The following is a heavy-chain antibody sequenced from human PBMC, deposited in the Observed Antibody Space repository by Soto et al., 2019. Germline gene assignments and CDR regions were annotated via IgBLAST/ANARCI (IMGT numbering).Heavy chain of an antibody. Sequence: GGSLRLSCAASGFTFSSYWMSWVRQAPGKGLEWVANIKQDGSEKYYVDSVKGRFTISRDNAKNSLYLQMNSLRAEDTAVYYCARDPAAGTQTGEYYFDYWGQGTLVTVSS. D-gene: IGHD6-13*01. V-gene: IGHV3-7*01. J-gene: IGHJ4*02. CDR3: ARDPAAGTQTGEYYFDY. CDR1: GFTFSSYW. CDR2: IKQDGSEK.